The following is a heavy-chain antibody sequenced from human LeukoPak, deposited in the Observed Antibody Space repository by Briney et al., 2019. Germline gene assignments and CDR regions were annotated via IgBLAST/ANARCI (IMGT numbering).Heavy chain of an antibody. Sequence: GGSLRLSCAASGFTFSSYVMSWVRQAPGKGLEWVSAISGSGGSTYYADFVKGRFTISRDNSKNTLYLQMNSLRAEDTAVYYCAKGDSDWLINYWGQGTLVTVSS. J-gene: IGHJ4*02. CDR2: ISGSGGST. D-gene: IGHD3-9*01. CDR3: AKGDSDWLINY. CDR1: GFTFSSYV. V-gene: IGHV3-23*01.